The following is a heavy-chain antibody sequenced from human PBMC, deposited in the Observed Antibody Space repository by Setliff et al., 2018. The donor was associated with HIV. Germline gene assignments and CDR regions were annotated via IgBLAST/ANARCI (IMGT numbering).Heavy chain of an antibody. CDR3: ARGGTLDVVIPPNY. CDR1: GLTFSSYW. V-gene: IGHV3-33*08. D-gene: IGHD2-15*01. Sequence: PGGSLRLSCAASGLTFSSYWMGWVRQAPGKGLEWVAVIRDDGSNKFYADSVKGRFTISRDNSKDTLYLQMDSLRAEDTAVYYCARGGTLDVVIPPNYWGQGTPVTVSS. CDR2: IRDDGSNK. J-gene: IGHJ4*02.